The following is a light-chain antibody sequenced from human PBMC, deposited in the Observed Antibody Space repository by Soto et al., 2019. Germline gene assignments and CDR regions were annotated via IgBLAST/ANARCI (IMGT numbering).Light chain of an antibody. CDR1: SRDVGGYNY. CDR2: DVS. J-gene: IGLJ2*01. CDR3: CSYAGSYPVV. V-gene: IGLV2-11*01. Sequence: QSVLTQPRSVSGSPGQSVTISCTGTSRDVGGYNYVSWYQQHPGKAPKLMIYDVSKRPSGVPDRFSGSKSGNTASLTISGLQAEHEADYYCCSYAGSYPVVFGGGTKVTVL.